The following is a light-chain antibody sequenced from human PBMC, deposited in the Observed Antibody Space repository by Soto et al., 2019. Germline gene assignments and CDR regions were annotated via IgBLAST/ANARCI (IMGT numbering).Light chain of an antibody. CDR1: SSTIGGYNV. Sequence: QSARTEPACVSVSPGQSITISCSGTSSTIGGYNVVSWYQQHPGNAPKVIVYEGIKRPSGVSARFSGSTSGSTASLTISGLQAEDEAEYFCCSYVGATTYVFGSGTKVTVL. CDR2: EGI. J-gene: IGLJ1*01. V-gene: IGLV2-23*01. CDR3: CSYVGATTYV.